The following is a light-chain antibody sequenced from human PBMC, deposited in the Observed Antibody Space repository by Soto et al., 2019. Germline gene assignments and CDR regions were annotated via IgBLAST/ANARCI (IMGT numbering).Light chain of an antibody. V-gene: IGLV2-14*02. CDR1: SSDIGGSIL. CDR3: SSYTSSNTYV. J-gene: IGLJ1*01. CDR2: EGS. Sequence: QSALTQPASVSGSPGQSITISCTGTSSDIGGSILVSWYQQEPGKAPKLMIYEGSKRPSGVSNRFSGSKSGNTASLTISGLQAEDEADYYCSSYTSSNTYVFGTGTKLTVL.